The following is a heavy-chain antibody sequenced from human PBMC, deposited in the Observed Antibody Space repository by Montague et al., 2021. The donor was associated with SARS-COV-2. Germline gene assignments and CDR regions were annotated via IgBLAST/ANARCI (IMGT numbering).Heavy chain of an antibody. J-gene: IGHJ4*02. CDR1: GGSISTSPYF. V-gene: IGHV4-39*07. CDR3: ARGNRIAVAGTDFDY. Sequence: SETLSLTCTVSGGSISTSPYFWGWIRQPPGKGLEWIGSIYYSGSTYYNPSLKSRVAISIDTSENQFSLKLSSVTAADTGVYYCARGNRIAVAGTDFDYWGQGTLVTVSS. D-gene: IGHD6-19*01. CDR2: IYYSGST.